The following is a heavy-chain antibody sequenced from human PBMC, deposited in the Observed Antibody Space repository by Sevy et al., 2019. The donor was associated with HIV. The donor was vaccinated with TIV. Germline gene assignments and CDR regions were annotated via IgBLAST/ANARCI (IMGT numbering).Heavy chain of an antibody. Sequence: GGSLRLSCVGSGFTFRNFGVHWLRQAPGKVLEWLSVVSYDGSSKYYVDSVKGRFIVSRDNSKNTLYLQMNSLRTEDTAVYYCARGGSGDYYYYGVDVWGQGTTVTASS. V-gene: IGHV3-30*03. CDR3: ARGGSGDYYYYGVDV. CDR2: VSYDGSSK. J-gene: IGHJ6*02. D-gene: IGHD3-10*01. CDR1: GFTFRNFG.